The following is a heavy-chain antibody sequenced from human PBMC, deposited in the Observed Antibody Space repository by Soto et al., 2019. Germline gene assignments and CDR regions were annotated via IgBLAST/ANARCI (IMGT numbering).Heavy chain of an antibody. V-gene: IGHV3-74*01. Sequence: EVQLVESGGGLVQPGGSLRLSCAASGFTFFAYWIHWVRQVPGKGLVWVSRINSDGSHTSYADSVRGRFTISRDNSKNTVYLQMTSLTAEDAAVYYCAKDGDYGDYAVENWFASWGKGSLGTVSS. CDR2: INSDGSHT. J-gene: IGHJ5*01. CDR1: GFTFFAYW. D-gene: IGHD4-17*01. CDR3: AKDGDYGDYAVENWFAS.